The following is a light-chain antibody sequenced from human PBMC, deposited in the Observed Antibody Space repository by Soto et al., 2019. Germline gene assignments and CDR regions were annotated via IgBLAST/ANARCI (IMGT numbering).Light chain of an antibody. CDR1: QSISTY. J-gene: IGKJ2*01. CDR3: QQYNNWPPEYT. Sequence: DIQMTQSPSSLSASVGDRVTITCRASQSISTYLNWYQQKPGKAPKLLIYATSTLQNGVPSRFSCSGSGTDFTLTISSLQPEDFAVYYCQQYNNWPPEYTFRQGTKLEIK. CDR2: ATS. V-gene: IGKV1-39*01.